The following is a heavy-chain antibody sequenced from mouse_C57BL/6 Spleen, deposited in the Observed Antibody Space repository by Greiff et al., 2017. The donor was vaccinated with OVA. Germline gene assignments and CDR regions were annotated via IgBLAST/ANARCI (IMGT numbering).Heavy chain of an antibody. CDR1: GFTFSSYA. Sequence: EVQRVESGGGLVKPGGSLKLSCAASGFTFSSYAMSWVRQTPEKRLEWVATISDGGSYTYYPDNVKGRFTISRDNAKNNLYLQMSHLKSEDTAMYYCAREIDDDGHWYFDVWGTGTTVTVSS. CDR2: ISDGGSYT. CDR3: AREIDDDGHWYFDV. J-gene: IGHJ1*03. D-gene: IGHD2-4*01. V-gene: IGHV5-4*01.